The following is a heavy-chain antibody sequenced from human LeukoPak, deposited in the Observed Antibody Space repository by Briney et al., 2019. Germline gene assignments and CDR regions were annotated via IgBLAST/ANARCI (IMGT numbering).Heavy chain of an antibody. J-gene: IGHJ4*02. CDR2: IIPILGRV. D-gene: IGHD6-19*01. Sequence: SVKVSCKAYGVTFGSHGISWVRQAPGQGLEWMGRIIPILGRVDYAQSFQGRVSITADTSTTTAYMELDSLTSADTAVYFRARTITMAGLDYWGQGTLVTVSS. CDR3: ARTITMAGLDY. V-gene: IGHV1-69*04. CDR1: GVTFGSHG.